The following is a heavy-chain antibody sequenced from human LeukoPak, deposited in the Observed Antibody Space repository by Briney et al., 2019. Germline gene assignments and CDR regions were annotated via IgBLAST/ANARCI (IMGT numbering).Heavy chain of an antibody. D-gene: IGHD3-10*01. CDR1: GGSISSYY. CDR3: ARRNLRGDFDY. J-gene: IGHJ4*02. V-gene: IGHV4-59*08. Sequence: SETLSLTCTVSGGSISSYYWSWIRQPPGKGLEWIGYIYYSGSTSYNPSLKSRVTISVDTSKNQFSLKLSSVTAADTAVYYCARRNLRGDFDYWGQGTLVTVSS. CDR2: IYYSGST.